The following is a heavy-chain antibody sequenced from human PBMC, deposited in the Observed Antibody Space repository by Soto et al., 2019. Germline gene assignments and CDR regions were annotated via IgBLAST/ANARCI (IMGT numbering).Heavy chain of an antibody. CDR2: IYNSVNT. CDR3: ARGPSGDKVDY. J-gene: IGHJ4*02. CDR1: GDSISNGYYT. D-gene: IGHD3-10*01. V-gene: IGHV4-30-4*01. Sequence: QVQLQESGLGLVEPSQTLSLTCTVSGDSISNGYYTWSWIRQPPGKDLEWIGHIYNSVNTYSNPSLKSRVTISADTSKNQFSLKLSSVTAADTAVYYCARGPSGDKVDYWGQGTLVTVSS.